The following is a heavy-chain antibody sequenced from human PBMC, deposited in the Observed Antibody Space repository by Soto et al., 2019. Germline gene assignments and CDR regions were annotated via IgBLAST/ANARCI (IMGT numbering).Heavy chain of an antibody. V-gene: IGHV3-15*01. CDR3: SFQESTTVTTFEY. CDR2: SKSKTDGGTT. D-gene: IGHD4-17*01. J-gene: IGHJ4*02. CDR1: GFSFSNVW. Sequence: PGGSLRLSCAASGFSFSNVWMSWARQAPGKGLEWVGRSKSKTDGGTTDYAAPVKGRFTISRDDSKTTLYLQMNSLKTEDTAVYYCSFQESTTVTTFEYWGQGTLVTVSS.